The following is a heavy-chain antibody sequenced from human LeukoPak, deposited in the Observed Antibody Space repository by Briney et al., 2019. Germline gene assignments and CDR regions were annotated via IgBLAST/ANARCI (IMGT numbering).Heavy chain of an antibody. D-gene: IGHD3-10*01. CDR3: ARGPYGSGSYGRRGWVYYMDV. Sequence: GGSLRLSCATSGFSFSSYAMSWVRQAPGKGLEWVSAMSSSDDGRYYAASVRGRFTISRDTSRSTLYLQMNSLRAEDTAVYYCARGPYGSGSYGRRGWVYYMDVWGKGTTVTISS. CDR1: GFSFSSYA. V-gene: IGHV3-23*01. CDR2: MSSSDDGR. J-gene: IGHJ6*03.